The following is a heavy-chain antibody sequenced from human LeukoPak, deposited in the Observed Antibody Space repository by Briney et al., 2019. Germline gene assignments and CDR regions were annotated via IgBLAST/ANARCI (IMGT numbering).Heavy chain of an antibody. CDR2: ITSGGGSI. D-gene: IGHD3-10*01. CDR3: ARDMVRGVKDAFDP. J-gene: IGHJ5*02. V-gene: IGHV3-48*03. CDR1: GFTFSQYE. Sequence: GGSLRLSCAASGFTFSQYEMNWVRQAPGKGLEGVAYITSGGGSIYYADSVKGRFTISRDNAKSSLFLQMNSLRAEDTAVYYCARDMVRGVKDAFDPWGQGTLVTVSS.